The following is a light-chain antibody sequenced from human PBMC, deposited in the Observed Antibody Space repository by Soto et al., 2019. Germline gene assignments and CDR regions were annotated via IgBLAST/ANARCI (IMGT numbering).Light chain of an antibody. V-gene: IGKV3-15*01. J-gene: IGKJ4*01. Sequence: EIVMTQSPATLSVSPGERATLSCSASQSVSSNLAWYQQTPGQAPRLLIYGASTRATGIPARFSGSGSGTEFTLTIRSLQSEDFAVYYCQQYNNWPLTFGGGTKVEIK. CDR1: QSVSSN. CDR2: GAS. CDR3: QQYNNWPLT.